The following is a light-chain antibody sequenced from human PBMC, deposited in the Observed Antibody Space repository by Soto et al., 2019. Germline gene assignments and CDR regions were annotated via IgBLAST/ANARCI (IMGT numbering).Light chain of an antibody. CDR2: KVS. J-gene: IGKJ1*01. V-gene: IGKV2-30*01. Sequence: DVVMTQSPLSLPVTLGQPASISCRSSQSLVYSDGNTYLNWFQQRPCQSPRRLTYKVSNRDYGVPDRISWRWSGADLTLKISRVEAEDVVFYYCMQSTLGPWTFGQGNKVEIK. CDR3: MQSTLGPWT. CDR1: QSLVYSDGNTY.